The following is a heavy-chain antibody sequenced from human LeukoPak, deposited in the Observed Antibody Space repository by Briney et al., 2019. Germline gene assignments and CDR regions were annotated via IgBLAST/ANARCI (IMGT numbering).Heavy chain of an antibody. J-gene: IGHJ4*02. Sequence: GGSLRLSCAASGFTFSSYAMSWVRQAPGKGLEWVSAISGSGGSTYYAGSVKGRFTISRDSSKNTVYLQMNSLRAEDTAVYYCASQWLAARHRFDYWGQGTLVTVSS. V-gene: IGHV3-23*01. CDR1: GFTFSSYA. D-gene: IGHD6-19*01. CDR3: ASQWLAARHRFDY. CDR2: ISGSGGST.